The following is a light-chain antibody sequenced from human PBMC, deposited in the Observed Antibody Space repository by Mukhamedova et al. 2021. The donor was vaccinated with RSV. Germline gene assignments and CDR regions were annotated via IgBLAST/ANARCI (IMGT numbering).Light chain of an antibody. J-gene: IGKJ3*01. CDR2: DVS. Sequence: WYQRRVHGKPPKLLIYDVSNLDRGVPSRFSGSGSGTEFTLTISSLQPEDFAFYYCQHFSGYPLSFGPGTKVDV. V-gene: IGKV1-13*02. CDR3: QHFSGYPLS.